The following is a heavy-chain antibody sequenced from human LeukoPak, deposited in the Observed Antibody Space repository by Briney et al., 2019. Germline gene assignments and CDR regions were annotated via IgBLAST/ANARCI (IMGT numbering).Heavy chain of an antibody. CDR2: IRGKAYGGTT. J-gene: IGHJ6*02. CDR3: TRDRIVVVAATHYYYYYGMDV. V-gene: IGHV3-49*04. Sequence: GGSLRLSCTASGFTFGDYAMSWVRQAPGKGLEWVGFIRGKAYGGTTEYAASVKGRFTISRDDSKSIAYLQMNSLKTEDTAVYYCTRDRIVVVAATHYYYYYGMDVWGQGTTVTVSS. D-gene: IGHD2-15*01. CDR1: GFTFGDYA.